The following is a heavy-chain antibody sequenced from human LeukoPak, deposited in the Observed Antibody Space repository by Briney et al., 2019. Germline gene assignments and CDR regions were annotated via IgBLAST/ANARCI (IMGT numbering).Heavy chain of an antibody. D-gene: IGHD6-13*01. CDR3: ANLALYSSRWAEYFQH. CDR1: GFTFTSYA. CDR2: ISGSGGST. Sequence: GGSLRLSCAASGFTFTSYAMSWVRQAPGKGLEWVSAISGSGGSTYYADSVKGRFTISRDNSKNTLYLQMNSLRAADTAVYYCANLALYSSRWAEYFQHWGQGTLVTVSS. V-gene: IGHV3-23*01. J-gene: IGHJ1*01.